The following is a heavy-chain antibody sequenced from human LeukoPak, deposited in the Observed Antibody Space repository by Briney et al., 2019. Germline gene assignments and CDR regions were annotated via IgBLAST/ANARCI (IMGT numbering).Heavy chain of an antibody. CDR3: AKGGRSDWFDP. V-gene: IGHV3-30*02. CDR2: IRFDGSIK. J-gene: IGHJ5*02. D-gene: IGHD3-16*01. Sequence: PGGSLRLSCATSGFTFSSSGVHWVRQAPGKGLEWVAFIRFDGSIKYYADSVKGRFTISGDNSKNTLYLQMNSLRAEDTAVYYCAKGGRSDWFDPWGQGTLVTVSS. CDR1: GFTFSSSG.